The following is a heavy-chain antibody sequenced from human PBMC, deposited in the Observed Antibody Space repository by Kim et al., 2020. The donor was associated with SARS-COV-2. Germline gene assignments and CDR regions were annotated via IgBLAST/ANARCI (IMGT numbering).Heavy chain of an antibody. CDR1: GYTFTSYG. Sequence: ASVKVSCKASGYTFTSYGISWVRQAPGQGLEWMGWISAYNGNTNYAQKLQGRVTMTTDTSTSTAYMELRSLRSDDTAVYYCARDKYDSSSWFYYYYGMDVWGQGTTVTVSS. CDR2: ISAYNGNT. D-gene: IGHD6-13*01. CDR3: ARDKYDSSSWFYYYYGMDV. V-gene: IGHV1-18*01. J-gene: IGHJ6*02.